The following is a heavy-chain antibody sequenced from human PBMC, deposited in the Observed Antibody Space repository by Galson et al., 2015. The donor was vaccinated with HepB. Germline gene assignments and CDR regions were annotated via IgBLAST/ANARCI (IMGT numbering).Heavy chain of an antibody. CDR1: GFRFGSYA. Sequence: SLRLSCAASGFRFGSYAMAWVRQAPGKGLEWVSGISGGGDTTYYADSVKGRFTRTRDNSKNTVYLQMNSLRVEDAAVYHCAKGAYFSSSSLYGGMDVWGQGTTVTVSS. V-gene: IGHV3-23*01. CDR3: AKGAYFSSSSLYGGMDV. CDR2: ISGGGDTT. D-gene: IGHD4-23*01. J-gene: IGHJ6*02.